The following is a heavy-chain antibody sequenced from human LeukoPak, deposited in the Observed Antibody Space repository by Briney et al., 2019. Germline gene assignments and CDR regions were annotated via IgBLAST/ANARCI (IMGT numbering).Heavy chain of an antibody. J-gene: IGHJ4*02. CDR1: GFTLSSYA. CDR2: ISGSGGST. V-gene: IGHV3-23*01. Sequence: GGSLRLSCAVSGFTLSSYAVRWVTQAPGKGLEWVSAISGSGGSTYYADSVKGRFTISRDNSKNTLYLQMNSLRAEDTAVYYCAKVRVTVPLDFWGANTLVSVFS. CDR3: AKVRVTVPLDF. D-gene: IGHD4-11*01.